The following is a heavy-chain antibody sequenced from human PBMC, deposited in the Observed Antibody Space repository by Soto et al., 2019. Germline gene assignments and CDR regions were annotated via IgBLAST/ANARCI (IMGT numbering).Heavy chain of an antibody. V-gene: IGHV3-48*02. D-gene: IGHD6-6*01. CDR2: ISSSSSTI. CDR1: GFTFSSYS. CDR3: ATLEYSRSSAKFDP. Sequence: GGSLRLSCAASGFTFSSYSMNWVRQAPGKGLEWVSYISSSSSTIYYADSVKGRFTISRDNAKNSLYLQMNSLRDEDTAVYYCATLEYSRSSAKFDPWGQGALVTVSS. J-gene: IGHJ5*02.